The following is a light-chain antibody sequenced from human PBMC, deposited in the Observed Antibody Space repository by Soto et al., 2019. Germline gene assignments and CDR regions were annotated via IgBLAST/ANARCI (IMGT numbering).Light chain of an antibody. J-gene: IGLJ3*02. V-gene: IGLV1-47*01. CDR3: APWDDSLSGRV. CDR2: RNN. Sequence: QAVLTQPPSASGTPGQRVTISCSGSSSNIGGNYVYWYQQLPETAPKLLIYRNNQRPSGVPDRFSGSKSGTSASLAISGLRSEDEADYYCAPWDDSLSGRVFGGGTKLTVL. CDR1: SSNIGGNY.